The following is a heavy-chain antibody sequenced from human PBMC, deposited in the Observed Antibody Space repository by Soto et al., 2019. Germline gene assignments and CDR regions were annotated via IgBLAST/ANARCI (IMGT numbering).Heavy chain of an antibody. J-gene: IGHJ5*02. Sequence: QVQLVQSGAEVKKPGSSVKVSCKASGGTFSSYAISWVRQAPGQGLEWMGEIIPIFGTANYAQKFQGRVTITEDDTTRPSYMDLRSPRSESTAVYYWARDRLPSSVDYPYWFGPCAQGNPLTVSS. V-gene: IGHV1-69*12. CDR2: IIPIFGTA. CDR1: GGTFSSYA. CDR3: ARDRLPSSVDYPYWFGP. D-gene: IGHD3-22*01.